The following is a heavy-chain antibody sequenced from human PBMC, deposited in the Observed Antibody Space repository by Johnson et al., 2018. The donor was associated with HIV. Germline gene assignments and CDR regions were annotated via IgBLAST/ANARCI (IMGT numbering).Heavy chain of an antibody. CDR2: ISGSGGST. CDR1: GFTFSSYA. J-gene: IGHJ3*02. D-gene: IGHD3-22*01. CDR3: ARGGTMIVVVITYDAFDI. V-gene: IGHV3-23*04. Sequence: VQLVESGGGVVQPGRSLRLSCAASGFTFSSYAMSWVRQAPGKGLEWVSAISGSGGSTYYADSVKGRFTISSDNSKNTLYLQMNSLRAEDTAVYYCARGGTMIVVVITYDAFDIWGQGTMVTVSS.